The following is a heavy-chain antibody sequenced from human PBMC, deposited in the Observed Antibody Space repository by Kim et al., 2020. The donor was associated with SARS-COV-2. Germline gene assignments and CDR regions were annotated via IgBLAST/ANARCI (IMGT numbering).Heavy chain of an antibody. J-gene: IGHJ4*02. D-gene: IGHD5-12*01. V-gene: IGHV4-31*03. CDR3: ARGRDGYRGEFDY. Sequence: SETLSLTCTVSGGSISSGGYYWSWIRQHPGKGLEWIGYIYYSGSTYYNPSLKSRVTISVDTSKNQFSLKLSSVTAADTAVYYCARGRDGYRGEFDYWGQGTLVTVSS. CDR1: GGSISSGGYY. CDR2: IYYSGST.